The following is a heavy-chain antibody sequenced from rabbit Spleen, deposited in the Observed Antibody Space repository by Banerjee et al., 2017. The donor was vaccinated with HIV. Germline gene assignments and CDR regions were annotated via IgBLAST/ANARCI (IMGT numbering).Heavy chain of an antibody. Sequence: QSLEESGGGLVQPEGSLTLTCTASGFSFSSSYYMCWVRQAPGKGLEWIGCIYTGGSGSTAYASWAKGRFPISKTSSTTVTLEMTSLTVADTATFFCGRAGEGGYGYLDLWGPGTLVTVS. CDR2: IYTGGSGST. CDR1: GFSFSSSYY. J-gene: IGHJ4*01. CDR3: GRAGEGGYGYLDL. D-gene: IGHD2-1*01. V-gene: IGHV1S40*01.